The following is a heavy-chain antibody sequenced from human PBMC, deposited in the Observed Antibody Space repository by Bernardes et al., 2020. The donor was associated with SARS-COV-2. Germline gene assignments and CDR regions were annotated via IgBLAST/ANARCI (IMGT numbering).Heavy chain of an antibody. CDR2: IWYDGSNT. V-gene: IGHV3-33*01. D-gene: IGHD3-22*01. CDR3: AREPYDSSGYYYGFGWFDP. Sequence: GGSLRLSCAASGFTFSSYGMHWVLQAPGNGLDWVAVIWYDGSNTYYAASVKGRFTISRDNSKNTLYLQMNSLRAEDTAVYYCAREPYDSSGYYYGFGWFDPWGQGTLVTVSS. J-gene: IGHJ5*02. CDR1: GFTFSSYG.